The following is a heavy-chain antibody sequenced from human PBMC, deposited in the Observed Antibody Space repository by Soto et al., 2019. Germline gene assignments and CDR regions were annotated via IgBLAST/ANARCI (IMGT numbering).Heavy chain of an antibody. J-gene: IGHJ4*02. CDR2: IDPSDSYT. V-gene: IGHV5-10-1*01. CDR3: ARHPILSQYSSSWYIDY. CDR1: GHSFTSYW. D-gene: IGHD6-13*01. Sequence: PGESLKISCKGSGHSFTSYWISWVRQMPGKGLEWMGRIDPSDSYTNYSPSFQGHATISADKSISTAYLQWSSLKASDTAMYYCARHPILSQYSSSWYIDYWGQGTLVTVSS.